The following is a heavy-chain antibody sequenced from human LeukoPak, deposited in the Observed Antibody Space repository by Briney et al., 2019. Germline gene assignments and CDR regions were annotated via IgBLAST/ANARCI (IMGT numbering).Heavy chain of an antibody. Sequence: PSETLSLTCTVSGGSISSGSYYWSWLRQPAGKGLEWIGRIYTSGNTNYNPSLKSRVTISVDTSKNQFPLKLSSVTAADTAVYYCAREERGYYYGSGTNPYFDYWGQGTLVTVSS. V-gene: IGHV4-61*02. CDR2: IYTSGNT. J-gene: IGHJ4*02. CDR1: GGSISSGSYY. CDR3: AREERGYYYGSGTNPYFDY. D-gene: IGHD3-10*01.